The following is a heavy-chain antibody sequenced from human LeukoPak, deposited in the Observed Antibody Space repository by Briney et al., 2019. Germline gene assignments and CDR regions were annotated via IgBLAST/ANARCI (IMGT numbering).Heavy chain of an antibody. CDR1: GGTFSSYA. CDR2: IIPIFGTA. D-gene: IGHD3-3*01. V-gene: IGHV1-69*13. Sequence: ASVKVSCKASGGTFSSYAISWVRQAHGQGLEWMGGIIPIFGTANYAQKFQGRVTITADESTSTAYMELSSLRSEDTAVYYCAREDGVVIVRDYYYYGMDVWGQGTTVTVSS. CDR3: AREDGVVIVRDYYYYGMDV. J-gene: IGHJ6*02.